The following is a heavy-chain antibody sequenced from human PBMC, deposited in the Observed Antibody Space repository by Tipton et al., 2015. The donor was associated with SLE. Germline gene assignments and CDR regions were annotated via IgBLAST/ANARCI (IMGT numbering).Heavy chain of an antibody. CDR2: IYYSGST. D-gene: IGHD3-3*01. CDR1: GGSISSYY. V-gene: IGHV4-59*01. Sequence: TLSLTCTVSGGSISSYYWSWIRQPPGKGLEWIGYIYYSGSTNYSPSLKSRVTISVDTSKNQFSLKLSSVTAADTAVYYCARLAGDDFWSGSPLYYYYTDVWGQGTTVTVSS. J-gene: IGHJ6*03. CDR3: ARLAGDDFWSGSPLYYYYTDV.